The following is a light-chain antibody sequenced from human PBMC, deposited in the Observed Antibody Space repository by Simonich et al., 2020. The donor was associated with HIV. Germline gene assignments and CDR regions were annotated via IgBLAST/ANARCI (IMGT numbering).Light chain of an antibody. CDR1: QSVLYSSNNKDY. J-gene: IGKJ1*01. CDR2: WAS. V-gene: IGKV4-1*01. Sequence: DIVMTQSPDSLAVSLGERATINCKSSQSVLYSSNNKDYLAWYQQKPGQPPNLLIYWASTRESGVPDRFSGSGSETDFTLTINSLQAEDVAVYYCQQHYDTPWTFGQGTKVEIK. CDR3: QQHYDTPWT.